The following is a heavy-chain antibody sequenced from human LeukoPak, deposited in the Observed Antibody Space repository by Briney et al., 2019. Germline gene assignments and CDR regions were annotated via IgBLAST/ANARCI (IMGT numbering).Heavy chain of an antibody. CDR3: ARSQHGIFRFLDWSDS. CDR1: GFTFSSYT. D-gene: IGHD3-3*01. CDR2: ISTSSTYI. J-gene: IGHJ5*01. Sequence: PGGSLRLSCAASGFTFSSYTMNWVRQAPGKGLEWVSSISTSSTYIYYADSMKGRFTISRDNAKNSLYLHMNSLRAEDTAVYYCARSQHGIFRFLDWSDSGGQGTLVTVSS. V-gene: IGHV3-21*01.